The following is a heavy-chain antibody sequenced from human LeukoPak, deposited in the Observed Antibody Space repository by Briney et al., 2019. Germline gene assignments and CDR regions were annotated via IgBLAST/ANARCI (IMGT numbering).Heavy chain of an antibody. D-gene: IGHD3-9*01. CDR1: GFTFSSYS. CDR2: ISSSSSYI. Sequence: GGSLRLSCAASGFTFSSYSMNSVRQAPGKGLEWVSSISSSSSYIYYADSVKGRFTISRDNAKNSLYLQMNSLRAEDTAVYYCARGPRVLRYFDWLIDYWGQGTLVTVSS. CDR3: ARGPRVLRYFDWLIDY. V-gene: IGHV3-21*01. J-gene: IGHJ4*02.